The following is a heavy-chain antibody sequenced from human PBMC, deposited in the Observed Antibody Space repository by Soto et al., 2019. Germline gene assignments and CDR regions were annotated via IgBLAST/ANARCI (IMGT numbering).Heavy chain of an antibody. D-gene: IGHD5-18*01. CDR1: GGTFSSYA. V-gene: IGHV1-69*13. J-gene: IGHJ4*02. CDR3: ARGTIQLASLSTFDY. CDR2: TIPIFGTA. Sequence: ASVKVSCKASGGTFSSYAISWVRQAPGQGLEWMGGTIPIFGTANYAQKFQGRVTITADESTSTAYMELSSLRSEDTAVYYCARGTIQLASLSTFDYWGQGTLVTVSS.